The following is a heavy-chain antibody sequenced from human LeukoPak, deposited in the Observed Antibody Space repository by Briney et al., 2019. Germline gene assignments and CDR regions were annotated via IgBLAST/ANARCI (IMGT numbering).Heavy chain of an antibody. CDR1: SGSIFSSNW. CDR3: ARDTGYYYMDV. D-gene: IGHD1-14*01. J-gene: IGHJ6*03. CDR2: IFHSGST. V-gene: IGHV4-4*02. Sequence: SETLSLTCAVSSGSIFSSNWWSWVRQPPGKGLEWIGQIFHSGSTSYSPSLKSRVTISVDKSKNQFSLKLTSVTAADTAVYYCARDTGYYYMDVWGKGTTVTVSS.